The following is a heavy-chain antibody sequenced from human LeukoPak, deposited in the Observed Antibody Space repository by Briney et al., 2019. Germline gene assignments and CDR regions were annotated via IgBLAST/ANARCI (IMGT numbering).Heavy chain of an antibody. CDR1: GRSFSGYY. J-gene: IGHJ4*02. V-gene: IGHV4-34*01. CDR3: ARERSYYDILTGYSSRSFDY. Sequence: SETLSLTCAVYGRSFSGYYWSWIRQPPGKGLEWIGEINHSGSTNYNPSLKSRVTMSVDTSKNQFSLKLSSVTAADTAVYYCARERSYYDILTGYSSRSFDYWGQGTLVTVSS. D-gene: IGHD3-9*01. CDR2: INHSGST.